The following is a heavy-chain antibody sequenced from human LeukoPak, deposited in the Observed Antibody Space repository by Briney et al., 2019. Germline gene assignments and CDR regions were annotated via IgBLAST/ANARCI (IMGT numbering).Heavy chain of an antibody. D-gene: IGHD6-13*01. CDR3: ARGGSWGAFDI. CDR1: GYTFISYY. Sequence: ASVKVSCKPSGYTFISYYIHLVRQAPGQGLEWMGWINPNSGGTNYAQKFQGRVTMTRDTSISTAYMELSRLRSDDTAVYYCARGGSWGAFDIWGQGTMVTVSS. CDR2: INPNSGGT. V-gene: IGHV1-2*02. J-gene: IGHJ3*02.